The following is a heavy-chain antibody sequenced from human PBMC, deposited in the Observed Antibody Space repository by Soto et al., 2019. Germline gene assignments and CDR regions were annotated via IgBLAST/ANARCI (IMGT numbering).Heavy chain of an antibody. J-gene: IGHJ3*01. Sequence: EVQLVESGGGLVKPGGSLRLSCAASGFTFSNAWMNWVRQAPGKGLEWVARIKSKADGGTTDYGTSVKGRFVISRDDSKNTLYLQMNSLQTVDKAGYYCRDAFDVWGKGTMVTVSS. CDR1: GFTFSNAW. CDR3: RDAFDV. V-gene: IGHV3-15*07. CDR2: IKSKADGGTT.